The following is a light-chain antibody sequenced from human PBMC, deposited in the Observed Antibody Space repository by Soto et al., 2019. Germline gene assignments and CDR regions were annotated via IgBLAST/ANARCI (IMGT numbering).Light chain of an antibody. J-gene: IGLJ1*01. CDR1: SSDVDGYNF. Sequence: QAVRTQPRSVSGAPGQSVTMSCSGTSSDVDGYNFVSCYQQHPGKAPNLMIYDVSERPSGVPDRFFGSQSGNKASLTISGLQAEDEADYYCCSYAGSYTEVFGTGTKVTVL. V-gene: IGLV2-11*01. CDR2: DVS. CDR3: CSYAGSYTEV.